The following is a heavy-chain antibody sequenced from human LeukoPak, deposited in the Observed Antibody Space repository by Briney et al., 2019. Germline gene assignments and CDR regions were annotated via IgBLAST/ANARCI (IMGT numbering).Heavy chain of an antibody. CDR3: ARGATISETGYFDF. Sequence: SETLSLTCAVYGGSFSRYYWSWIRQSPGKGLEWIAEIDHRGDTNYNPSVKSRVTISVDTSKNQFSLKMRSLSAADTALYYCARGATISETGYFDFWGQGTVVTVPS. CDR2: IDHRGDT. D-gene: IGHD5-24*01. CDR1: GGSFSRYY. J-gene: IGHJ4*03. V-gene: IGHV4-34*01.